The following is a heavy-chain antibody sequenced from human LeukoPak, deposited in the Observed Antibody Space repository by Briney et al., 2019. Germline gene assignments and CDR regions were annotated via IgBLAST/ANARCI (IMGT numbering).Heavy chain of an antibody. CDR1: GFAFESFT. D-gene: IGHD3-9*01. J-gene: IGHJ4*02. V-gene: IGHV3-21*04. CDR2: ISDTGRDI. CDR3: AKGLFSAYDKYLDA. Sequence: SGGSLRVSCAGSGFAFESFTMTWVRQAPGKGLEWVSLISDTGRDINYADSVRGRFTISRDNTKNSLFLQMDSLRVEDTAIYYCAKGLFSAYDKYLDAWGQGTLVTVSS.